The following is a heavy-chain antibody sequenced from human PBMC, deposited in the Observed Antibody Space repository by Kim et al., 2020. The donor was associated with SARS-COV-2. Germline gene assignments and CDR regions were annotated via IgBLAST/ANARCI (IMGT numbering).Heavy chain of an antibody. V-gene: IGHV3-15*01. J-gene: IGHJ4*02. CDR3: TTAPPGYSSGSQGSY. D-gene: IGHD6-19*01. Sequence: APVKCRFTISRDDSKDTLYLQMNSLKTEDTAVYYCTTAPPGYSSGSQGSYWGQGTLVTVSS.